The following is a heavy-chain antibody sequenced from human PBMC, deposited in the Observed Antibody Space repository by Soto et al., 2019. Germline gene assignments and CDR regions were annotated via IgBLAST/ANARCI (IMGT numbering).Heavy chain of an antibody. D-gene: IGHD3-16*02. CDR3: ARGRTYYDYVWGSYPQRDYFHY. CDR1: GGTFSSYA. V-gene: IGHV1-69*06. Sequence: QVQPVQSGAEVKKPGSSVKVSCKASGGTFSSYAISWVRQAPGQGLECMGGIIPIFGTANYAQKFQGRVTITADKSTSTAYMELSSLRSEDTAVYYCARGRTYYDYVWGSYPQRDYFHYWGQGTLVTVSS. CDR2: IIPIFGTA. J-gene: IGHJ4*02.